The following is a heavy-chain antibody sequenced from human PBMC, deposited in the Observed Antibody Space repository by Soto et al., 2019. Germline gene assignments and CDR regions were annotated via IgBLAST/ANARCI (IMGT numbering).Heavy chain of an antibody. CDR2: ISGSAGSI. D-gene: IGHD1-26*01. CDR3: AKDLRVGATIPYYFDY. V-gene: IGHV3-23*01. CDR1: GFTFSNHA. Sequence: EVQVLESGGGLVQPGGSLRLSCAASGFTFSNHAMSWVRQAPGKGLEWVASISGSAGSIYYADSVKGRFTISRDNSKNSLYLQMNSLRVADTAVYYFAKDLRVGATIPYYFDYWGQGTLVTVSS. J-gene: IGHJ4*02.